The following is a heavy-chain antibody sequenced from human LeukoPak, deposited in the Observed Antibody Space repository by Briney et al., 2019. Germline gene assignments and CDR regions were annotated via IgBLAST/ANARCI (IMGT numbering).Heavy chain of an antibody. V-gene: IGHV4-4*07. D-gene: IGHD3-22*01. CDR2: IYTSGST. J-gene: IGHJ5*02. CDR1: GGSISSYY. Sequence: PSETLSLTCTVSGGSISSYYWSWIRQPAGKGLEWIGRIYTSGSTNYNPSLKSRVTMSVDTSKNQFSLKLSSVTAADTAVYYCASPPYDSSGYYPVGWFDPWGQGTLVTVSS. CDR3: ASPPYDSSGYYPVGWFDP.